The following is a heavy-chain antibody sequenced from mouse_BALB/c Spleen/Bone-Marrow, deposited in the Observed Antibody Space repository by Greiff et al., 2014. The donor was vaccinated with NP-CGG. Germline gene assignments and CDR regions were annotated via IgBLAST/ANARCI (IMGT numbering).Heavy chain of an antibody. V-gene: IGHV1-14*01. J-gene: IGHJ2*01. CDR3: AREGGYDEDYFDY. CDR2: INPYNDGT. Sequence: VQLQQSGPELVKPGASVKMSCKASGYTLTSYVMHWVKQKPGQGLEWIGCINPYNDGTKYNEKFKGKATLTSDKSSSTAYMELSSLTPEDSAVYYCAREGGYDEDYFDYWGQGTTLTVSS. D-gene: IGHD2-2*01. CDR1: GYTLTSYV.